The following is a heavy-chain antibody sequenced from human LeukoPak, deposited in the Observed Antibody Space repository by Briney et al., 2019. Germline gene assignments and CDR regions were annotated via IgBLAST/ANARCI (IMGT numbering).Heavy chain of an antibody. CDR1: GFTFNSYS. CDR3: AKSPPGWYYFDY. V-gene: IGHV3-23*01. Sequence: GGSLRLSCAASGFTFNSYSMSWVRQAPGKGLEWVSIISGPGGTTYYADSVKGRFTISRDNSKNTLYLQMNSLRAEDTAVYYCAKSPPGWYYFDYWGQGTLVTVSS. D-gene: IGHD6-19*01. J-gene: IGHJ4*02. CDR2: ISGPGGTT.